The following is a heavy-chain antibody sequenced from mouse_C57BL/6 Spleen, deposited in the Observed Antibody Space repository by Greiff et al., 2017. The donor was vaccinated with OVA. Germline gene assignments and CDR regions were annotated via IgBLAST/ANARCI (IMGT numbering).Heavy chain of an antibody. CDR3: ARYWDVDY. V-gene: IGHV1-82*01. J-gene: IGHJ2*01. CDR2: IYPGDGDT. CDR1: GYAFSSSW. Sequence: VKVVESGPELVKPGASVKISCKASGYAFSSSWMNWVKQRPGKGLEWIGRIYPGDGDTNYNGKFKGKATLTADKSSSTAYMQLSSLTSEDSAVYFCARYWDVDYWGQGTTLTVSS. D-gene: IGHD4-1*01.